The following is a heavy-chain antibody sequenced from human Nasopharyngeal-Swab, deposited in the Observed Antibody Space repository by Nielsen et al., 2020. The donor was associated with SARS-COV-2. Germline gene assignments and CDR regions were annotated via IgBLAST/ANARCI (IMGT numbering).Heavy chain of an antibody. CDR1: GYTFISFG. D-gene: IGHD3/OR15-3a*01. V-gene: IGHV1-18*01. CDR3: ARGQGSWTRNAFDI. CDR2: IRPYNSNT. J-gene: IGHJ3*02. Sequence: ASVKVSCKASGYTFISFGINWVRQAPGQGLEWMGWIRPYNSNTNYAQKLQGRVLMTTDSSTYTSYMELSSLRSDDTAVYYCARGQGSWTRNAFDIWGQGTMVTVSS.